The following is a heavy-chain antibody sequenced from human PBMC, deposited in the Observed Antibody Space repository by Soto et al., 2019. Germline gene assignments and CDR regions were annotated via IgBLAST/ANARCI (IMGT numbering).Heavy chain of an antibody. V-gene: IGHV3-66*01. Sequence: GGSLRLSCAASGFTVSSNYMSWVRQAPGKGLEWVSVIYSGGSTYYADSVEGRFTISRDNSKNTLYLQMNSLRAEDTAVYYCARDIIAAAGYYYYGMDVWGQGTTVTVSS. CDR1: GFTVSSNY. CDR3: ARDIIAAAGYYYYGMDV. J-gene: IGHJ6*02. CDR2: IYSGGST. D-gene: IGHD6-13*01.